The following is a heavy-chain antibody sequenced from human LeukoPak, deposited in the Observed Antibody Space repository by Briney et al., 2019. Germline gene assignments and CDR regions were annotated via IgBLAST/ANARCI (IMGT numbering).Heavy chain of an antibody. V-gene: IGHV3-30*18. CDR3: AKETYLSLDY. CDR1: GFTFSDYY. D-gene: IGHD2/OR15-2a*01. Sequence: PGGSLRLSCAASGFTFSDYYMSWIRQAPGRGLEWVALISYDGSNKYYADFVKGRFTISRDNSKNTLYLQMNSLRAEDTAVYYCAKETYLSLDYWGQGTLVTVSS. J-gene: IGHJ4*02. CDR2: ISYDGSNK.